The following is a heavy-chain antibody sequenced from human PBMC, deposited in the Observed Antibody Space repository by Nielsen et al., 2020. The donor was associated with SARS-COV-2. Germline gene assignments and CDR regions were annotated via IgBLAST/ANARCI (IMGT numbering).Heavy chain of an antibody. V-gene: IGHV3-23*01. J-gene: IGHJ6*02. Sequence: GESLKISCAASGFTFSSYAMSWVRQAPGKGLEWVSAISGSGGSTYYADSVKGRFTISRDNSKNTLYLQMNSLRAEDTAVYYCAKDHMTTVTNDYYYYGMDVWGQGTTVTVSS. CDR3: AKDHMTTVTNDYYYYGMDV. CDR1: GFTFSSYA. D-gene: IGHD4-17*01. CDR2: ISGSGGST.